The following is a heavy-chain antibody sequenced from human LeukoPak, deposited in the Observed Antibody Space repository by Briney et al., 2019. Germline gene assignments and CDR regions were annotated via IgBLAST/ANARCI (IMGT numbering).Heavy chain of an antibody. J-gene: IGHJ2*01. CDR1: GGSISSGGYY. CDR3: ARDGCDIVATIEDACRYFDL. V-gene: IGHV4-31*03. Sequence: SETLSLTCTVSGGSISSGGYYWSWIRQHPGKGLEWIGYIYYSGSTYYNPSLKSRVTISVDTSKNQFSLKLSSVTAADTAVYYCARDGCDIVATIEDACRYFDLWGRGTLVTVSS. CDR2: IYYSGST. D-gene: IGHD5-12*01.